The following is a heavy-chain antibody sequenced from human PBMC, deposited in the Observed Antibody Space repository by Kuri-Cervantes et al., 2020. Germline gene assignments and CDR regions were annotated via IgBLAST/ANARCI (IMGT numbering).Heavy chain of an antibody. D-gene: IGHD3-22*01. CDR2: IRSKANSYAT. J-gene: IGHJ3*02. CDR1: GFTYSGSA. CDR3: AKVPTYYYDDMGAFDI. V-gene: IGHV3-73*01. Sequence: GESLKISCAASGFTYSGSAMHWVRQASGKGLEWVGRIRSKANSYATSYADSVKGRFTISRDNAKNSLYLQMNSLRPEDTALYYCAKVPTYYYDDMGAFDIWGQGTMVTVSS.